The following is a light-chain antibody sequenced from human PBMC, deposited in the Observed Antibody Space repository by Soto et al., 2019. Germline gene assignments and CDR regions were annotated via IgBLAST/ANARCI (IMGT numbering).Light chain of an antibody. CDR3: QVWDSSSDHRVV. J-gene: IGLJ2*01. CDR1: NIGRKS. V-gene: IGLV3-21*04. Sequence: SYELTQPPSVSVAPGKTARITCGGNNIGRKSVHWYQQKPGQAPVLVIYYDSDRPSGIPERFSGSNSGNTATLTISRVEAGDEADYYCQVWDSSSDHRVVFGGGTKLTVL. CDR2: YDS.